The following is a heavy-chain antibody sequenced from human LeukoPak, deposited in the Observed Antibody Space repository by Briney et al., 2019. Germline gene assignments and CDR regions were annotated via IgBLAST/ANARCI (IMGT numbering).Heavy chain of an antibody. J-gene: IGHJ4*02. CDR3: ARSGVMGSFGDY. D-gene: IGHD1-26*01. CDR1: GYTFTGYY. Sequence: ASVKVPCKASGYTFTGYYMHWVRQAPGQGLEWMGRINPNSGGTNYAQKFQGRVTMTRDTSISTAYMELSRLRSDDTAVYYCARSGVMGSFGDYWGQGTLVTVSS. CDR2: INPNSGGT. V-gene: IGHV1-2*06.